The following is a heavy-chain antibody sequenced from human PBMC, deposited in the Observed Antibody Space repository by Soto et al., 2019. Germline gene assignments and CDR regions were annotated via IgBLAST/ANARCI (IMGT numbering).Heavy chain of an antibody. V-gene: IGHV4-59*08. CDR2: IYYSGST. CDR1: GGSISSYY. J-gene: IGHJ5*02. D-gene: IGHD2-2*01. CDR3: ARRMIVVVPAAIDWFDP. Sequence: LSLTCTVSGGSISSYYWSWIRQPPGKGLEWIGYIYYSGSTNYNPSLKSRVTISEDTSKNQFSLKLSSVTAADTAVYYCARRMIVVVPAAIDWFDPWGQGTLVTVSS.